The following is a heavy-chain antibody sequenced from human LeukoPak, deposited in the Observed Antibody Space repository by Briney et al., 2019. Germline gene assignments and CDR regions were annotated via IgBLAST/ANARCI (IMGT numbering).Heavy chain of an antibody. Sequence: SETLSLSCTVSGASINSYFWNWVRQPQGKGLEWIGYIHTSGTTNSNPSLKSRVTMSVDTSRNQFSLSLRSVTAADTAVYYCARRGGGFGEGEFDYWGQGTLVTVSS. CDR1: GASINSYF. J-gene: IGHJ4*02. CDR2: IHTSGTT. D-gene: IGHD3-10*01. V-gene: IGHV4-4*09. CDR3: ARRGGGFGEGEFDY.